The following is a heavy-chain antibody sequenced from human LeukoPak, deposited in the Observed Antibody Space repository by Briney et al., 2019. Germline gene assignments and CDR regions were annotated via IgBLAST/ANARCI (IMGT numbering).Heavy chain of an antibody. CDR2: IIDSGDIT. D-gene: IGHD3-16*01. V-gene: IGHV3-23*01. CDR1: GFTFSSYA. CDR3: AKLGGQEVYNYYVGV. J-gene: IGHJ6*03. Sequence: RGSLRLSCAASGFTFSSYAMTWVRQAPGKGLEWVSGIIDSGDITYYANSVKGRFTISRDNSKNTLYLQMNSLRAEDTAVYYCAKLGGQEVYNYYVGVWGKGTTVAVSS.